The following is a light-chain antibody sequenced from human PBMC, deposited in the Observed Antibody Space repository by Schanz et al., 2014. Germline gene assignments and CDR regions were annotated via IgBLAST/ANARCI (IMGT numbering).Light chain of an antibody. CDR2: GAS. J-gene: IGKJ1*01. Sequence: DIQMTQSPSTLSASVGDRVTITCRASQYISSWLAWYQQKPGRAPKRLIYGASSLQRGVPSRFSASGSETDFTLTISSLQPDDYATYYCLQYHAYPWTFGQGTNVDVK. CDR1: QYISSW. V-gene: IGKV1-5*01. CDR3: LQYHAYPWT.